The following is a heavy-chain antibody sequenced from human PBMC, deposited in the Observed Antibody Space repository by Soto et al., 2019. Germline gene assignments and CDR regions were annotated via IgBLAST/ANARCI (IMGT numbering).Heavy chain of an antibody. Sequence: ASVKVSCKASGYTFTSYDINWVRQATGQGLEWMGWMNPNSGKTGYAQKFQGRVTMTRNTSISTAYMELSSLRSEDTAVYYCARNVEYSSSPGVLYWFDPWGQGTLVTVSS. J-gene: IGHJ5*02. CDR2: MNPNSGKT. V-gene: IGHV1-8*01. D-gene: IGHD6-6*01. CDR1: GYTFTSYD. CDR3: ARNVEYSSSPGVLYWFDP.